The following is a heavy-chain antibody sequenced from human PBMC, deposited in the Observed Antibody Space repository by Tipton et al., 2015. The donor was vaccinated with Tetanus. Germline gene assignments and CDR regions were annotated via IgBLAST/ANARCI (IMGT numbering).Heavy chain of an antibody. D-gene: IGHD2-21*01. CDR2: INPDGRRT. CDR1: GFTSESHY. Sequence: SLRLSCAASGFTSESHYIHWVRQTPGKGLLWISRINPDGRRTNYADSVKGRFTISRDHARNTVYLQMNSLRAEDTAVYYCARRGEARANWFDSWGQGTLVTVSS. CDR3: ARRGEARANWFDS. V-gene: IGHV3-74*01. J-gene: IGHJ5*01.